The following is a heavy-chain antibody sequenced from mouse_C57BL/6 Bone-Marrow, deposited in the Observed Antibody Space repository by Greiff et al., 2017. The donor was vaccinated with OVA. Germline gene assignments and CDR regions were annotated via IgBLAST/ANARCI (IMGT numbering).Heavy chain of an antibody. CDR1: GYTFTSYW. CDR3: ARSCDTTVVKFFYWYFDV. CDR2: IDPSDSYT. D-gene: IGHD1-1*01. V-gene: IGHV1-69*01. J-gene: IGHJ1*03. Sequence: QVQLQQPGAELVMPGASVKLSCKASGYTFTSYWMHWVKQRPGQGLEWIGEIDPSDSYTNYNQKFEGKSTLTVDKSSSTAYMQLSSLTSEDSAVYYCARSCDTTVVKFFYWYFDVWGTGTTVTVSS.